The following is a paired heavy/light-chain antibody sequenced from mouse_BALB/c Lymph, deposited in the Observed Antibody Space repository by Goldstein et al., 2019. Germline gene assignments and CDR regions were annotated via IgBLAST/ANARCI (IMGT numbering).Light chain of an antibody. CDR1: KSISKY. J-gene: IGKJ1*01. CDR2: SGS. V-gene: IGKV16-104*01. CDR3: QQHNEYPWT. Sequence: DVQITQSPSYLAASPGETITINCRASKSISKYLAWYQEKPGKTNKLLIYSGSTLQSGIPSRFSGSGSGTDFTLTISSLEPEDFAMYYCQQHNEYPWTFGGGTKLEIK.
Heavy chain of an antibody. CDR1: GYSITSDYA. J-gene: IGHJ3*01. CDR3: ARWDGKGFAY. V-gene: IGHV3-2*02. Sequence: DVQLQESGPGLVKPSQSLSLTCTVTGYSITSDYAWNWIRQFPGNKLEWMGYISYSGSTSYNPSLKSRISITRDTSKNQFFLQLNSVTTEDTATYYCARWDGKGFAYWGQGTLVTVSA. CDR2: ISYSGST. D-gene: IGHD2-1*01.